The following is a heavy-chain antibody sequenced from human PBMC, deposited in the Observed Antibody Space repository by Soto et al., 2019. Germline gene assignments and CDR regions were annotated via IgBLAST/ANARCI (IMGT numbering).Heavy chain of an antibody. CDR3: GRVSSYDFWSGYYKDNYMDV. V-gene: IGHV1-18*01. CDR1: GYTFTDYA. D-gene: IGHD3-3*01. Sequence: VASVKVSCKSSGYTFTDYAIHWVRQAPGQRLEWMGWISAYNGNTNYAQKLQGRVTMTTDTSTSTAYMELRSLRSDDTAVYYCGRVSSYDFWSGYYKDNYMDVWGKGTTVTVSS. J-gene: IGHJ6*03. CDR2: ISAYNGNT.